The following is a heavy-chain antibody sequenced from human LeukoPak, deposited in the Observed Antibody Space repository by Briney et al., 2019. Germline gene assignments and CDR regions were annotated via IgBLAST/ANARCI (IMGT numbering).Heavy chain of an antibody. CDR2: INHSGST. Sequence: SETLSLTCAVYGGSFSGYYWSWIRQPPGKGLEWIGEINHSGSTNYNPSLKSRVTISVDTSKNQFCLQLSSVTGVDTAVYYCARASYSYDISGWVPFDYWGQGTLVTVSS. D-gene: IGHD3-22*01. CDR3: ARASYSYDISGWVPFDY. CDR1: GGSFSGYY. J-gene: IGHJ4*02. V-gene: IGHV4-34*01.